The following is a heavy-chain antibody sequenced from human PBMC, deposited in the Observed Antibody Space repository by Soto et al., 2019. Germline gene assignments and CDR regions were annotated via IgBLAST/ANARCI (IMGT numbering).Heavy chain of an antibody. CDR3: VRGRSYSVYDF. CDR1: GGSISGHS. Sequence: PSETLSLTCTVSGGSISGHSWIWIRQPAGKGLEWIRHIYPSGSTSYKPSLRSRVTMSLDTSSNQLFLNLTAVTAADTAVFYCVRGRSYSVYDFWGPGTLVTVSS. D-gene: IGHD5-12*01. CDR2: IYPSGST. J-gene: IGHJ4*02. V-gene: IGHV4-4*07.